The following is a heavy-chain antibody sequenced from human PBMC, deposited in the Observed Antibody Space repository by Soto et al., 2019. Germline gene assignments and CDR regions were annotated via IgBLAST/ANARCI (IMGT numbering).Heavy chain of an antibody. J-gene: IGHJ3*02. D-gene: IGHD2-15*01. Sequence: GGSLRLSCAASGFTFSSYAMHWVRQAPGKGLEWVAVISYDGSNKYYADSVKGRFTISRDNSKNTLYLQMNSLRAGDTAVYYCARDHIVVVVAATHDAFDIWGQGTMVTVSS. V-gene: IGHV3-30-3*01. CDR1: GFTFSSYA. CDR3: ARDHIVVVVAATHDAFDI. CDR2: ISYDGSNK.